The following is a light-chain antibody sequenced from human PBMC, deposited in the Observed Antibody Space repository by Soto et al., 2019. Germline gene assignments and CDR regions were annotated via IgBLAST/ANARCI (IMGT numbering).Light chain of an antibody. Sequence: EGVLTQSPGTLSLSPGERATLSCRASQSVSSSYLAWYQQKPGQAPRLLIYGASSRATGIPDRFSGSGSGTDFTLTISRLEPEDFAVYYCQRYGSSSYTFGQGTKLEIK. CDR2: GAS. J-gene: IGKJ2*01. V-gene: IGKV3-20*01. CDR3: QRYGSSSYT. CDR1: QSVSSSY.